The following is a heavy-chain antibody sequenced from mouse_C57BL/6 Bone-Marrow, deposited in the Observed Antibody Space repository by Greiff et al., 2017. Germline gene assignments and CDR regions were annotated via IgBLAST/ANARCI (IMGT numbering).Heavy chain of an antibody. CDR1: GFSFNTYA. D-gene: IGHD1-1*01. CDR3: VRDYGSRSYFDV. CDR2: ISSKSNNSAT. V-gene: IGHV10-1*01. J-gene: IGHJ1*03. Sequence: EVKLVESGGGLVQPKGSLKLSCAASGFSFNTYAMNWVRQAPGQGLEWVARISSKSNNSATYYADSVKDRFTISRDDSESMLLLQMNNLKAGDTAMYYCVRDYGSRSYFDVWGTGTTVTVSS.